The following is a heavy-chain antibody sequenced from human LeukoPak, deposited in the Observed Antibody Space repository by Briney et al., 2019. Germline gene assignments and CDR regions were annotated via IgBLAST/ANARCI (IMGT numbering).Heavy chain of an antibody. CDR2: ISYDGSNK. J-gene: IGHJ4*02. D-gene: IGHD6-19*01. CDR3: AKDGPRYSSGSYYFDY. Sequence: GGSLRLSCAASGFTFSSYGMHWVRQAPGKGVEWVAVISYDGSNKYYADSVKGRFTISRDNSKNTLYLQMNSLRAEDTAVYYCAKDGPRYSSGSYYFDYWGQGTLVTVSS. V-gene: IGHV3-30*18. CDR1: GFTFSSYG.